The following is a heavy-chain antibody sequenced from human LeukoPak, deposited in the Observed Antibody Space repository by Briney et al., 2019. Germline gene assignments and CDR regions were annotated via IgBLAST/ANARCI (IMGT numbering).Heavy chain of an antibody. V-gene: IGHV4-61*02. D-gene: IGHD4-17*01. CDR2: IYTSGST. Sequence: KPSETLSLTCTVSGGSISSGSYYWSWIRQPAGKGLEWIGRIYTSGSTNYNPSLKSRVTISVDTSKNQSSLKLSSVTAADTAVYYCARVSNDSGDAFDIWGQGTMVTVSS. J-gene: IGHJ3*02. CDR3: ARVSNDSGDAFDI. CDR1: GGSISSGSYY.